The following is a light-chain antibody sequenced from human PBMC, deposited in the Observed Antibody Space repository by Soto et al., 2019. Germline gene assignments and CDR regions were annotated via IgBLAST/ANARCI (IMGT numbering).Light chain of an antibody. Sequence: IQLTQSPSSLSASVGDRVTISCRASQGIANFLAWYQQKPGKAPKLLIYGASTLQSGVPSRFRGSGSGTDFTLTISSLQPDDFATYYCQQLNSFPIPFGPGTKVDIK. CDR3: QQLNSFPIP. V-gene: IGKV1-9*01. CDR1: QGIANF. J-gene: IGKJ3*01. CDR2: GAS.